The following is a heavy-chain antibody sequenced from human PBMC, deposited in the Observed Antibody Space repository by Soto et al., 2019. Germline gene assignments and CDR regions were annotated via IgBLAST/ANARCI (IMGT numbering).Heavy chain of an antibody. J-gene: IGHJ4*02. CDR3: AKDRSXSNDFGSCFYTMSNFDY. D-gene: IGHD3-3*01. V-gene: IGHV3-23*01. CDR2: ISGSGDNT. CDR1: GFNFRYYA. Sequence: GGSLRLSCAASGFNFRYYAMSWVRQAPGKGPEWVSGISGSGDNTYYADSVKGRFTVSRDNSKITLFLQMNRLRAEDTAVYYCAKDRSXSNDFGSCFYTMSNFDYWGQGALVTVSS.